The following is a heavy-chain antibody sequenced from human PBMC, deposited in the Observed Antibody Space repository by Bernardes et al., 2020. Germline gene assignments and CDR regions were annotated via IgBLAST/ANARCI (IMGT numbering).Heavy chain of an antibody. CDR3: ARDDVVVSLYYYYYGMDV. V-gene: IGHV3-74*01. CDR1: GFTFSSYW. CDR2: INSDGSST. D-gene: IGHD2-21*01. J-gene: IGHJ6*02. Sequence: GGSLRLCCAASGFTFSSYWMHWVRQAPGKGLVWVSRINSDGSSTSYADSVKGRFTISRDNAKNTLYLQMNSLRAEDTAVYYCARDDVVVSLYYYYYGMDVGGQGTTVTVSS.